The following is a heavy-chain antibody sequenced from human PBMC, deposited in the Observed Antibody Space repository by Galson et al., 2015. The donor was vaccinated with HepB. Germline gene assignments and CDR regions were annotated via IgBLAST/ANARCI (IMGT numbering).Heavy chain of an antibody. D-gene: IGHD5-24*01. V-gene: IGHV1-69*05. CDR1: GGTFSSYA. CDR3: ARDNGYVDAFDI. CDR2: IIPIFGTA. J-gene: IGHJ3*02. Sequence: SVKVSCKASGGTFSSYAISWVRQAPGQGLEWMGGIIPIFGTANYAQKFQGRVTMTTDTSTSTAYMELRSLRSDDTAVYYCARDNGYVDAFDIWGQGTMVTVSS.